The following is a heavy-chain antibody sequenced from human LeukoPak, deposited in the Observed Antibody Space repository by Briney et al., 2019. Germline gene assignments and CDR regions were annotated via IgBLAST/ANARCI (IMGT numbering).Heavy chain of an antibody. CDR1: GGSIRGYY. V-gene: IGHV4-59*12. J-gene: IGHJ3*02. CDR3: AREGSSYDSSTNDAFDI. Sequence: PSETLSLTCNVSGGSIRGYYWSWIRQPPGKGLEWIGYIYSSGSTNYNPSLKSRVTMSVDTSKNQFSLKLSSVTAADTAVYYCAREGSSYDSSTNDAFDIWGQGTMVTVSS. CDR2: IYSSGST. D-gene: IGHD3-22*01.